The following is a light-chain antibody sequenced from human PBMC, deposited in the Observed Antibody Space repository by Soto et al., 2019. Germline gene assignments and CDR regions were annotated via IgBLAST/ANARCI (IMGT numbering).Light chain of an antibody. CDR1: SSAIASYNL. CDR3: CSYAGSSAFVL. V-gene: IGLV2-23*02. Sequence: QSALTQPASVSGAPGQSVTISCTGTSSAIASYNLVSWYQQYPGKAPKLIIYEVSQRPSGDSSRFSGSKSGSTASLTISGLQAEDEATYFCCSYAGSSAFVLFGGGTKLTVL. CDR2: EVS. J-gene: IGLJ2*01.